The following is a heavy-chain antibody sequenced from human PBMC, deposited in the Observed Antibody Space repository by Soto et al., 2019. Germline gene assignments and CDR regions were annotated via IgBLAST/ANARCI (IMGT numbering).Heavy chain of an antibody. CDR1: GGSFSGYY. Sequence: SETLSLTCAVYGGSFSGYYWSWIRQPPGKGLEWIGEINHSGSTNYNPSLKSRVTISVDTSKNQFSLKLSSVTAADTAVYYCARGASSSSDYYYYGMDVWGQGTTVTVSS. CDR2: INHSGST. J-gene: IGHJ6*02. V-gene: IGHV4-34*01. D-gene: IGHD6-6*01. CDR3: ARGASSSSDYYYYGMDV.